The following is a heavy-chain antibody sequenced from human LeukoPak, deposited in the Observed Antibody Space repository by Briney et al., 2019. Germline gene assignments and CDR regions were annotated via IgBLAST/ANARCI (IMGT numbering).Heavy chain of an antibody. J-gene: IGHJ2*01. D-gene: IGHD1-1*01. Sequence: SETLSLTCTVSGGSISSYYWSWIRQPPGKGLEWIGYIYYSGSTNYNPSLKSRVTISVDTSKNQFSLKLSSVTAADTAVYYCARHTSLFHWYFDLWGRGTLVTVSS. CDR2: IYYSGST. V-gene: IGHV4-59*08. CDR1: GGSISSYY. CDR3: ARHTSLFHWYFDL.